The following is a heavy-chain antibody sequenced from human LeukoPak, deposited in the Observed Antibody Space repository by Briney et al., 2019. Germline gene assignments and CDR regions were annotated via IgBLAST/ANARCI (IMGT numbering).Heavy chain of an antibody. J-gene: IGHJ6*03. CDR1: GFTFSRNW. V-gene: IGHV3-7*01. D-gene: IGHD3-3*01. CDR3: ARVTTIFVVLKYYYYMNV. Sequence: GGSLRLSCAASGFTFSRNWMSWVRQAPGKGLEWVANIKEDGSEKYYVDSVKGRLTISRDNAKNSLYLQMNSLRAEDTAVYYCARVTTIFVVLKYYYYMNVWGKGTTVTASS. CDR2: IKEDGSEK.